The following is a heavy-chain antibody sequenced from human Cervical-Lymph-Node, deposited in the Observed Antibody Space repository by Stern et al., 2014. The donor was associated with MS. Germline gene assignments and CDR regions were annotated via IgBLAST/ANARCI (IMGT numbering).Heavy chain of an antibody. J-gene: IGHJ5*02. CDR2: IHPSSGSA. CDR3: ARGPLMRGWFDP. Sequence: VQLVESGADVKKPGASVRGSCKTSEDTFTDYYIHWVRQAPGQGLQWMGVIHPSSGSATYAQKFQGRVTMTRDKSTTTVYMELSSLRSEDTAVYYCARGPLMRGWFDPWGQGTLVTVSS. V-gene: IGHV1-46*01. CDR1: EDTFTDYY.